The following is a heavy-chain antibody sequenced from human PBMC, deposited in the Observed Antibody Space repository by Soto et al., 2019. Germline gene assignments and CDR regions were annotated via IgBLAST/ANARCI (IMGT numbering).Heavy chain of an antibody. CDR1: GGSISSYY. D-gene: IGHD1-1*01. V-gene: IGHV4-4*07. J-gene: IGHJ4*02. Sequence: PSETLSLTCTVSGGSISSYYWSWIRQPAGKGLEWIGRIYTSGSTNYNPSLKSRVTMSVDTSKNQFSLKLSSVTAADTAVYYCVRDPYLPTAGRLASLHYWGPGTLVTVSS. CDR3: VRDPYLPTAGRLASLHY. CDR2: IYTSGST.